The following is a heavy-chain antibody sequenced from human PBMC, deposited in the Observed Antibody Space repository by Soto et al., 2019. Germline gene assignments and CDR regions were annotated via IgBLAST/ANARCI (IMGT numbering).Heavy chain of an antibody. CDR2: ISAYNGNT. J-gene: IGHJ5*02. V-gene: IGHV1-18*04. CDR1: GYTFTSYG. Sequence: GPSVKVSCKASGYTFTSYGISWVRQAPGQGLEWMGWISAYNGNTNYAQKLQGRVTMTTDTSTSTAYMELRSLRSDDTAVYYCARDRAFLEYSSSSPIRNWFDPWGQGTLVTVSS. CDR3: ARDRAFLEYSSSSPIRNWFDP. D-gene: IGHD6-6*01.